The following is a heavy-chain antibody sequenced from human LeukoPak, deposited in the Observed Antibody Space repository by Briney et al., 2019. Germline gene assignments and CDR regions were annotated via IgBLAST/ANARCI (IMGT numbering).Heavy chain of an antibody. Sequence: PGGSLRLSCAASGFTFDDYATHWVRQGPGKGLEWVSSITWNSGSIGYAASVKGRFTISRDNDKNSLYLQMSSLRPEDTALYYCAKDFDYGGNPYWYFDLWGRGTLVTVSS. D-gene: IGHD4-23*01. CDR3: AKDFDYGGNPYWYFDL. CDR1: GFTFDDYA. CDR2: ITWNSGSI. V-gene: IGHV3-9*01. J-gene: IGHJ2*01.